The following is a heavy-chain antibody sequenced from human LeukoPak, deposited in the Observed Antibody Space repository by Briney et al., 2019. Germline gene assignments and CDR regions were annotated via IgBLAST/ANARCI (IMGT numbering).Heavy chain of an antibody. CDR3: ARSRIVVVTERYAFDI. D-gene: IGHD2-21*02. J-gene: IGHJ3*02. V-gene: IGHV3-66*01. Sequence: GSLRLPCAASGFTVSSNYMSWVRQAPGKGLEWVSVIYSGGSTYYADSVKGRFTISRDNSKNTLYLQMNSLRAEDTAVYYCARSRIVVVTERYAFDIWGQGTMVTVSS. CDR1: GFTVSSNY. CDR2: IYSGGST.